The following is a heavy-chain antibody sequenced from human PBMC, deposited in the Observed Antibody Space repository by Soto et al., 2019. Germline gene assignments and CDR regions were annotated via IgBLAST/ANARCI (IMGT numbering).Heavy chain of an antibody. V-gene: IGHV3-43*02. CDR1: GFTFDDYA. J-gene: IGHJ4*02. Sequence: WGSLRLSCAASGFTFDDYAMHWVRQAPGKGLEWVSLISGDGGSTYYADSVKGRFTISRDNSKNSLYLQMNSLRTEDTALYYCAKDVEMATTLDYWGQGTLVTVSS. D-gene: IGHD5-12*01. CDR2: ISGDGGST. CDR3: AKDVEMATTLDY.